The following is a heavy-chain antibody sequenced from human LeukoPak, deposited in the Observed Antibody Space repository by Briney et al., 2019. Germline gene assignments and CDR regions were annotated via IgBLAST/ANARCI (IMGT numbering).Heavy chain of an antibody. CDR1: GFTFSNYG. CDR3: AKSKMIALVPDY. J-gene: IGHJ4*02. Sequence: GGSLRLSCAASGFTFSNYGMHWVRQAPGKGLEWVSAISGSGGSTYYADSVKGRFTISRDNSKNTLYLQMNSLRAEDTAVYYCAKSKMIALVPDYWGQGTLVTVSS. CDR2: ISGSGGST. D-gene: IGHD3-22*01. V-gene: IGHV3-23*01.